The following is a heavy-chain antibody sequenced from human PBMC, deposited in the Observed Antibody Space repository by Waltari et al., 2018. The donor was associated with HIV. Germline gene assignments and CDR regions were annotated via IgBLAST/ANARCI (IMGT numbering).Heavy chain of an antibody. CDR3: ARDGRLWCGGLFNGMDV. Sequence: QVQLVQSGAEVKKPGASVKVSCKASGYTFTGYYMHWVRQAPGQGREWMGRINPDSGGRNNAQKCQGRVTMPRGTSISAAYMGLSRLGSDDRAVYDWARDGRLWCGGLFNGMDVWGQGTTVTVSS. V-gene: IGHV1-2*06. D-gene: IGHD3-10*01. CDR1: GYTFTGYY. J-gene: IGHJ6*02. CDR2: INPDSGGR.